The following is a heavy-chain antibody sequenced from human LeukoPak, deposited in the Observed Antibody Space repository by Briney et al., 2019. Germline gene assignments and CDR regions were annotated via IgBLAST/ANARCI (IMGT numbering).Heavy chain of an antibody. CDR2: ISYDGSNK. V-gene: IGHV3-30-3*01. J-gene: IGHJ4*02. Sequence: PGRSLRLSCAASGFTFSSYAMHWVRQAPGKGLEWVAVISYDGSNKYYADSVKGRFTISRDNSKNTLYLEMNSLRAEDTAVYYCARGTGYNPYFDYWGQGTLVTVSS. D-gene: IGHD5-24*01. CDR1: GFTFSSYA. CDR3: ARGTGYNPYFDY.